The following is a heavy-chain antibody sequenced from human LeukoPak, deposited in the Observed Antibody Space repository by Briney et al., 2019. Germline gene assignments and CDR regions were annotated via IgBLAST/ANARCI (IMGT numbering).Heavy chain of an antibody. CDR1: GYTFTSYD. Sequence: ASVTVSCKASGYTFTSYDIKWVRQATGQGLEWMGWMNPNSGNTGYAQKFQGRVTITRNTSISTAYMELSSLRSEDTAVYYCARVAAIGYCTNGVCYRPTYFDYWGQGTLVTVSS. CDR3: ARVAAIGYCTNGVCYRPTYFDY. D-gene: IGHD2-8*01. CDR2: MNPNSGNT. J-gene: IGHJ4*02. V-gene: IGHV1-8*03.